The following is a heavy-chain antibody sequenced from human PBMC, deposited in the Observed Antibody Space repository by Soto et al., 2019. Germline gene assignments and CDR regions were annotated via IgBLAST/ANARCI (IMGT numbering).Heavy chain of an antibody. CDR2: IYHSGST. Sequence: QVQLQESGPGRVKPSGTLSLTCAVSGGSISSSYWWSWVRQPPGEGLEWIGEIYHSGSTTYNTSLKTRVTISVDKSKNQFSLKVTSVTAADTAVYYCGRVSGSYYYGMDVWGPGTTVTVSS. V-gene: IGHV4-4*02. CDR1: GGSISSSYW. J-gene: IGHJ6*02. CDR3: GRVSGSYYYGMDV.